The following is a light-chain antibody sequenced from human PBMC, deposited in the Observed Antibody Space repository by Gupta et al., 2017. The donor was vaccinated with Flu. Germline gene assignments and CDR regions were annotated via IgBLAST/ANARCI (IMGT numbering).Light chain of an antibody. CDR2: GAS. CDR3: QQYNNWPQT. J-gene: IGKJ1*01. CDR1: QSVSSN. V-gene: IGKV3-15*01. Sequence: IVMTQSPATLSVSPGERATLPCRARQSVSSNLAWYQQKPGQAPRLLLYGASTRATGIPARFSGSGSGTEFTLTISSLQSEDFAVYYCQQYNNWPQTFGQGTKVEIK.